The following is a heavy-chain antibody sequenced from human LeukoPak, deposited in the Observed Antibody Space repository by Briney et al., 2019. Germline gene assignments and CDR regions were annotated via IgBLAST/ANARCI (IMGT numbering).Heavy chain of an antibody. CDR2: VGVYNGNT. CDR3: ARDRDYGGNSLWGQVWVY. Sequence: ASVKVSCKASGYTGTSYGISWLRRARGHPLKWMEWVGVYNGNTKNAQNLQGRITVTTDTSTTTAYMSLRSLRSDDAAVYYCARDRDYGGNSLWGQVWVYWGQGTLVTVSS. J-gene: IGHJ4*02. V-gene: IGHV1-18*01. D-gene: IGHD4-23*01. CDR1: GYTGTSYG.